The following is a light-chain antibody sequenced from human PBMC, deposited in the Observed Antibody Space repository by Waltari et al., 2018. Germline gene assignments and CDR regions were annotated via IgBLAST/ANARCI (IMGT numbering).Light chain of an antibody. J-gene: IGKJ4*01. CDR2: DAS. CDR3: QQFDTLPPS. CDR1: QDINNF. Sequence: DIQMTQSPSSLSASLGHRVTITCQASQDINNFLEWYQQKPGIPPSPLIYDASNLETGVPSRFSGSGSGTHFTLTISRLQTEDSATYYCQQFDTLPPSFGGGTKVEI. V-gene: IGKV1-33*01.